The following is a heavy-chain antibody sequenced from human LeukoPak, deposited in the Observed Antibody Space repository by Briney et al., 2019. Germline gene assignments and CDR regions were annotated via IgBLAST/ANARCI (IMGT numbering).Heavy chain of an antibody. D-gene: IGHD2-15*01. CDR1: GFTFNNYA. Sequence: GGSLRLSCAASGFTFNNYAMSWVRQAPGKGLEWVSAISDSGSATNYADSVKGRFTISRDNSKNTLYLQMNSLGAEDTAVYYCAKRSCSGGSCNFDYWGQGTLVTVSS. V-gene: IGHV3-23*01. CDR2: ISDSGSAT. J-gene: IGHJ4*02. CDR3: AKRSCSGGSCNFDY.